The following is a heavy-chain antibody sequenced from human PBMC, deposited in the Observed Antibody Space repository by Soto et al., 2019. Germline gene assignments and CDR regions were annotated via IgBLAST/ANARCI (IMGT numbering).Heavy chain of an antibody. CDR1: GGSISSINW. J-gene: IGHJ3*02. V-gene: IGHV4-4*02. CDR3: ARGDCSGGSCYSFDI. D-gene: IGHD2-15*01. CDR2: IYHSGST. Sequence: QVQLQESGPGLVKPSGTLSLTCAVSGGSISSINWRSWVRQPPGKGLEWIGEIYHSGSTNYNPSLKSRVTIPVYKSKNQFSLKLSSVTAADTAVYYGARGDCSGGSCYSFDIWGKGTMVTVSS.